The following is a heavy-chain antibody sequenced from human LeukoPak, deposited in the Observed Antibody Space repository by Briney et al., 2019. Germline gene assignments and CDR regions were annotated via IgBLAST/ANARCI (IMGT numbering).Heavy chain of an antibody. CDR3: ARQSNTVTLGIGMDV. D-gene: IGHD4-11*01. Sequence: SETLSLTCAVYGGSFSGYYWSWIRQPPGKGLEWIGEINHSGSTNYNPSLKSRVTISVDTSKNQFSLKLSSVTAADTAVYYCARQSNTVTLGIGMDVWGQGTTVTVSS. CDR1: GGSFSGYY. J-gene: IGHJ6*02. CDR2: INHSGST. V-gene: IGHV4-34*01.